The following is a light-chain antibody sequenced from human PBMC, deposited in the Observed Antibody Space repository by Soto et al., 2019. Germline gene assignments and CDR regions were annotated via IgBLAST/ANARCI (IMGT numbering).Light chain of an antibody. CDR3: QQYNDWPT. CDR1: QTVNTN. V-gene: IGKV3-15*01. Sequence: IVMTQSPDTLSVSPGESASLSCWASQTVNTNLAWYQQKPGQAPRLLISGASIRATGVPVRFSGSGSGTEFTLTISSLQSEDLAIYYCQQYNDWPTFGQGTKLEIK. CDR2: GAS. J-gene: IGKJ2*01.